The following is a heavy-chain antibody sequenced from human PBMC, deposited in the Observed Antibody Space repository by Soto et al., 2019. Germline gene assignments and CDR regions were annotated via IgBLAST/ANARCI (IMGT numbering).Heavy chain of an antibody. V-gene: IGHV4-39*01. D-gene: IGHD3-22*01. CDR1: GGSISSYY. CDR3: ARHRAVYYYDSSGYIDY. J-gene: IGHJ4*02. CDR2: IYYSGST. Sequence: ETLSLTCTVSGGSISSYYWGWIRQPPGKGLEWTGSIYYSGSTYYNPSLKSRVTISVDTSKNQFSLKLSSVTAADTAVYYCARHRAVYYYDSSGYIDYWGQGTLVTVSS.